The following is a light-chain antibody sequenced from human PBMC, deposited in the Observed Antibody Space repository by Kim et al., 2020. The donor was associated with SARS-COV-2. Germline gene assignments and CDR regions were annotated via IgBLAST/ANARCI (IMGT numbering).Light chain of an antibody. V-gene: IGLV1-44*01. CDR2: NDN. Sequence: GQKVTISCSGSRPNVGSHIVTWFQQLPGTAPKLLLYNDNRRPSGVPDRFSGSRSGTSASLAISGLQSEDEADYYCATWDYNLNGWVFGGGTQLTVL. J-gene: IGLJ3*02. CDR1: RPNVGSHI. CDR3: ATWDYNLNGWV.